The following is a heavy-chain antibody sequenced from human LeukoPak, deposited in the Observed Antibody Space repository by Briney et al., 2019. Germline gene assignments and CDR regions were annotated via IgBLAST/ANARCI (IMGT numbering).Heavy chain of an antibody. CDR3: ARGAYCGGDSYSYPHDAFDI. V-gene: IGHV4-59*01. CDR1: GASISRYY. D-gene: IGHD2-21*02. J-gene: IGHJ3*02. Sequence: SETLSLTCTVSGASISRYYWSWIRQPPGQGLEWIGYIYYIGSTNYNTSLKSRVSISVDTSKNQFSLKLSSVTAADTAVYYCARGAYCGGDSYSYPHDAFDIWGQGTMVTVSS. CDR2: IYYIGST.